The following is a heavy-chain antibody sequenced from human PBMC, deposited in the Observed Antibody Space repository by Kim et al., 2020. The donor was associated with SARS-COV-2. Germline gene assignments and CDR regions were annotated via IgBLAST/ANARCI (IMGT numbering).Heavy chain of an antibody. D-gene: IGHD6-13*01. J-gene: IGHJ4*02. CDR2: SGST. CDR3: TSDGYSSS. V-gene: IGHV4-59*01. Sequence: SGSTNYNPALKSRVTISVDTSKNQFSLKLSSVTAADTAVYYCTSDGYSSSWGQRTLVTVSS.